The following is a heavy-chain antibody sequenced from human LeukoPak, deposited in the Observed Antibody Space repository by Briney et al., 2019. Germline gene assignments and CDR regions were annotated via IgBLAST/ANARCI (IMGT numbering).Heavy chain of an antibody. Sequence: SETLSLTCTVSGGSISSHYWSWIRQPAGKGLEWIGRIYTSGSPYYNPSLQSRVTMSVDTSKNQFSLKLSSVTAADTAVYYCARVFHPTSSQFYFDYWGQGTLVTVSS. J-gene: IGHJ4*02. V-gene: IGHV4-4*07. D-gene: IGHD2-2*01. CDR2: IYTSGSP. CDR1: GGSISSHY. CDR3: ARVFHPTSSQFYFDY.